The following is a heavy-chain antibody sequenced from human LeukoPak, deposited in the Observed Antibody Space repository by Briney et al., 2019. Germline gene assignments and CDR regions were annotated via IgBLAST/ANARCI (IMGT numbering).Heavy chain of an antibody. Sequence: GGSLRLSCAASGFTFSTYAVNWVRQAPGKGLEWVSTISGSGDSTYYADSVKGRFSISRDNAKNSLYLQMNSLRAEDTALYYCVSNWRSYPDCWGQGALVTVSS. V-gene: IGHV3-23*01. CDR2: ISGSGDST. CDR1: GFTFSTYA. CDR3: VSNWRSYPDC. D-gene: IGHD3-16*01. J-gene: IGHJ4*02.